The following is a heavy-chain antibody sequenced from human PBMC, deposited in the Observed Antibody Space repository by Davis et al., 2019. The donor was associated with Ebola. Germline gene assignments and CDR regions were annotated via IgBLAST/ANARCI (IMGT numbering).Heavy chain of an antibody. CDR1: GGSISSDIYY. J-gene: IGHJ5*02. CDR3: ARILGVRGVISWANWFDP. CDR2: INHSGST. Sequence: MPSETLSLTCTVSGGSISSDIYYWTWIRQHPGKGLEWIGEINHSGSTNYNPSLKSRVTISVDTSKNQFSLKLSSVTAADTAVYYCARILGVRGVISWANWFDPWGQGTLVTVSS. D-gene: IGHD3-10*01. V-gene: IGHV4-34*01.